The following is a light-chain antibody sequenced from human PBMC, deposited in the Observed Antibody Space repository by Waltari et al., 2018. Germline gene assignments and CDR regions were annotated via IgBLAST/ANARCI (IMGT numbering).Light chain of an antibody. J-gene: IGLJ1*01. CDR1: TSDVRSYDL. V-gene: IGLV2-23*02. Sequence: QSALTQPASVSGTPGQSITISCSGTTSDVRSYDLVSWYQQHPGEAPKLLICEVFKRPPDTSSRFSGAKSGSTASLTISGLQPEDEADYYCCSYAGRGTDVFGSGTKVTVL. CDR3: CSYAGRGTDV. CDR2: EVF.